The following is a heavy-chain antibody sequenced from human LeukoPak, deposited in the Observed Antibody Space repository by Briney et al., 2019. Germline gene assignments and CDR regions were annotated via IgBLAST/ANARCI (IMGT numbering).Heavy chain of an antibody. V-gene: IGHV4-4*07. CDR3: ARTVVTLDWYFDL. D-gene: IGHD4-23*01. J-gene: IGHJ2*01. CDR1: GGSISSYS. Sequence: SETLSLTCSVSGGSISSYSWNWIRQPAGKGLECIGRFYTSGTTNYSPSLKSRVTMSIDTSKNQVSLKMRSVTAADTAVYYCARTVVTLDWYFDLWGRGTLVSVSS. CDR2: FYTSGTT.